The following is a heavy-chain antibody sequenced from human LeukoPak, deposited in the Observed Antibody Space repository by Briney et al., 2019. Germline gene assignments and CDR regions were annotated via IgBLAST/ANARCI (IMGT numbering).Heavy chain of an antibody. V-gene: IGHV1-18*01. CDR2: ISAYNGNT. CDR1: GYTFTSYG. J-gene: IGHJ6*03. CDR3: ARGHYDSSGYLYYYYMDV. Sequence: GASVKVSCKASGYTFTSYGISWVRQAPGQGLEWMGWISAYNGNTNYAQKLQGRVTMTTDTSTSTAYMELRSLRSDDTAVYYCARGHYDSSGYLYYYYMDVWGKGTTVTVSS. D-gene: IGHD3-22*01.